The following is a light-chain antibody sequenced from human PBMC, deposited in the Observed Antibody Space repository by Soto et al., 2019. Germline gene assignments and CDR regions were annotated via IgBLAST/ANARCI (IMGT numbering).Light chain of an antibody. CDR3: GSYTSSSPPYV. J-gene: IGLJ1*01. CDR2: DVY. CDR1: SSDVGGYNY. V-gene: IGLV2-14*01. Sequence: QSVLTQPASVSGSPGQSITISCTGTSSDVGGYNYVSWYQRHPGKAPKLIIYDVYTRPSGMSNRFSGSKSGNTASLTISGLQAEDEADYYCGSYTSSSPPYVFGIGTKVT.